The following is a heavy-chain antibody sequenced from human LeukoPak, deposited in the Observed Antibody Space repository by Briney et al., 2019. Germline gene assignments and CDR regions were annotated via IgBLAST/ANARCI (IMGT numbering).Heavy chain of an antibody. CDR2: ISNDGGDT. CDR1: GFTFNNYP. CDR3: GRDWKLDY. J-gene: IGHJ4*02. D-gene: IGHD1-1*01. V-gene: IGHV3-23*01. Sequence: GGSLRLSCYTSGFTFNNYPMSWVRQAPGKGLEWVSAISNDGGDTKYADSVKGRFTISRDNSRNTLYLQMKSLRVEDTAIYYCGRDWKLDYWGQGSLVTVSS.